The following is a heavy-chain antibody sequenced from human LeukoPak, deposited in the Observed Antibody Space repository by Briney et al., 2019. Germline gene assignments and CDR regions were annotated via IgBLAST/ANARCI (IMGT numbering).Heavy chain of an antibody. J-gene: IGHJ4*02. CDR3: TRGSGRFEY. D-gene: IGHD2-15*01. CDR2: GRAKAYGATK. CDR1: GFTFGDFA. V-gene: IGHV3-49*04. Sequence: GGTLTLSCSASGFTFGDFAMTWVRQAPGKGLEWVGIGRAKAYGATKEYAASVKSRFTISRDDSKSVAYLQMDNLKTEDTGIYYCTRGSGRFEYWGQGTRVTVSS.